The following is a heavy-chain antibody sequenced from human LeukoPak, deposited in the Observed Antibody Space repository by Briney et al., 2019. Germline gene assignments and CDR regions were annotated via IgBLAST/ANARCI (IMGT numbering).Heavy chain of an antibody. Sequence: SETLSLTCAVSGGSISSSNWWSWVRQPPGKGLEWIGEIYHSGSTNYNPSLKSRVTISVGTSKNQLSLKLSSVTAADTAVYYCARDDYGDYFDYWGQGTLVTVSS. CDR3: ARDDYGDYFDY. J-gene: IGHJ4*02. CDR2: IYHSGST. CDR1: GGSISSSNW. D-gene: IGHD4-17*01. V-gene: IGHV4-4*02.